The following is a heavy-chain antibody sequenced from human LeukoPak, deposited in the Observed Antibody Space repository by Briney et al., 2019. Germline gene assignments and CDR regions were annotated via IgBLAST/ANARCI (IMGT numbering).Heavy chain of an antibody. CDR3: ARGGWYASDC. CDR2: IQPSGGST. CDR1: GYTFTSYY. V-gene: IGHV1-46*01. Sequence: GASVKVSCTASGYTFTSYYMHWVRQAPGQGLEWMGIIQPSGGSTTYAQKFQGRATMTRDTSTNTVYMELTRLRSEDTAVYYCARGGWYASDCWGQGTLVTVSS. J-gene: IGHJ4*02. D-gene: IGHD6-19*01.